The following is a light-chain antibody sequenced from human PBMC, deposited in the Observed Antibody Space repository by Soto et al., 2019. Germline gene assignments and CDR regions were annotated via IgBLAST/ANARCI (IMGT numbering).Light chain of an antibody. V-gene: IGKV3-20*01. CDR1: QRVGSSY. CDR3: QQYNTSPT. J-gene: IGKJ3*01. CDR2: GAS. Sequence: EIVLTQSPATLSLSPGERATLSCRASQRVGSSYLAWYQQRPGQAPRLLIYGASSRATGIPDRFSGSGSGTDFTLTISRLEPEDFAVYYCQQYNTSPTFGPVTKVDIK.